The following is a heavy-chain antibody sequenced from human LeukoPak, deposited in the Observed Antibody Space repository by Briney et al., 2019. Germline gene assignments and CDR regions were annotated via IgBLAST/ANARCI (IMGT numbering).Heavy chain of an antibody. CDR3: ARVGTGSSNVGVIHDY. Sequence: ASVKVSCKASGYTFTSYDINWVRQAIGQGLEWMGIINPSGGSTSYAQKFQGRVTMTRDTSTSTVYMGLSSLRSEDTAVYYCARVGTGSSNVGVIHDYWGQGTLVTVSS. D-gene: IGHD2-2*01. J-gene: IGHJ4*02. CDR2: INPSGGST. CDR1: GYTFTSYD. V-gene: IGHV1-46*01.